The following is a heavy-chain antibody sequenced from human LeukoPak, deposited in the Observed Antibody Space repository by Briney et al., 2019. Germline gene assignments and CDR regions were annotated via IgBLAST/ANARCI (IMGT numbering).Heavy chain of an antibody. CDR2: ISAYNGNT. J-gene: IGHJ6*03. CDR3: ARGAVAAADPYYYYYYMDV. D-gene: IGHD6-13*01. V-gene: IGHV1-18*01. CDR1: GYTFTSYG. Sequence: ASVKVSCKASGYTFTSYGISWVRQAPGQGLEWMGWISAYNGNTNYAQKLQGRVTMTTDTSTSTAYMELRSLRSDDTAVYYSARGAVAAADPYYYYYYMDVWGKGTTVTVSS.